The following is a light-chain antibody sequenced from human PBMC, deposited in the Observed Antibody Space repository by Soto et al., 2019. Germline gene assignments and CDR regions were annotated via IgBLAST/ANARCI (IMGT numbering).Light chain of an antibody. CDR1: QDINKN. CDR3: QQYESLPLT. Sequence: IQMTQSPSSLAASLGDRVTITCQASQDINKNLIWYQQKPGKAPKLLIYDASDLETGVPSRFSGSGSGTGFTFTISSLQPEDFATYYCQQYESLPLTFGQGTRLEIK. V-gene: IGKV1-33*01. J-gene: IGKJ5*01. CDR2: DAS.